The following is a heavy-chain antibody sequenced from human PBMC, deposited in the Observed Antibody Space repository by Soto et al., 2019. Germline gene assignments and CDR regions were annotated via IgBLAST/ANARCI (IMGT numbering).Heavy chain of an antibody. V-gene: IGHV4-31*03. CDR2: ISYSGST. CDR3: ARLSITSNGGWFDP. Sequence: QVQLQESGPGLVKPSQTLSLTCTVSGGSINSGNHYWNWIRQHPGKGLEWIGYISYSGSTSYNPSLRSRVTISVDTSKNHFSLKLSSVTAADTAVFYCARLSITSNGGWFDPWGQGTLVTVSS. D-gene: IGHD1-20*01. J-gene: IGHJ5*02. CDR1: GGSINSGNHY.